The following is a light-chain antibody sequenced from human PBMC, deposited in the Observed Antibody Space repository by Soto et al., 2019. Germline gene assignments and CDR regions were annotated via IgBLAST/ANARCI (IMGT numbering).Light chain of an antibody. V-gene: IGLV6-57*04. CDR2: EDK. CDR3: QSYHSGKYA. CDR1: SGSIATNY. J-gene: IGLJ1*01. Sequence: NFMLTQPHSVSESPGKTVTISCTRSSGSIATNYVQWYQQRPGSAPTTVIYEDKLRPSGVPDRFSGSIDSSANAASLTISGLKTEDEADDYGQSYHSGKYAFGTGTKVTVL.